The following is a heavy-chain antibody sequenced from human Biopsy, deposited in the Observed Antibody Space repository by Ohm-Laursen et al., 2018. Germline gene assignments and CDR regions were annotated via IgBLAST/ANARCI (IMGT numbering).Heavy chain of an antibody. CDR2: ISSSGVQ. CDR3: VRASIFGVATSGFYYYGMDV. D-gene: IGHD3-3*01. J-gene: IGHJ6*02. CDR1: GFTLSYYS. V-gene: IGHV3-66*01. Sequence: SLRLSCAASGFTLSYYSMTWVRQAPGKGLEWASFISSSGVQYHADSVKGRFTISRDNSKNTLYLQMNSLRAEDTAVYYCVRASIFGVATSGFYYYGMDVWGQGTTVTVSS.